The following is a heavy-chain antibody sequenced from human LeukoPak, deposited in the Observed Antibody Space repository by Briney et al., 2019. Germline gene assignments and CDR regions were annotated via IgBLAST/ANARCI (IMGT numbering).Heavy chain of an antibody. CDR1: GYILTGYY. Sequence: ASVQVSCMASGYILTGYYMHWVRQPPGQGLEWMGWIHPNSGGTLYAQKFQGRVTMTRDTSISTAYMELSRLRSDDTAVYYCARELASSGYDYWGQGTLATVSS. CDR2: IHPNSGGT. D-gene: IGHD3-22*01. V-gene: IGHV1-2*02. J-gene: IGHJ4*02. CDR3: ARELASSGYDY.